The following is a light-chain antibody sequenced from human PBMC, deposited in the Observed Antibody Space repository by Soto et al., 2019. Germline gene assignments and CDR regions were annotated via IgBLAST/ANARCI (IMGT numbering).Light chain of an antibody. V-gene: IGKV4-1*01. Sequence: DIVMTQSPDSLAVSLGERATINCKSSQSVLYSSNNKNYLAWYQQKQGQPPKLPIYLASTRESGVPDRFSGSWSGTNFTLTISSLQAEDVADYYCQQYYSTPHFGQGTKVEIK. CDR1: QSVLYSSNNKNY. CDR2: LAS. CDR3: QQYYSTPH. J-gene: IGKJ1*01.